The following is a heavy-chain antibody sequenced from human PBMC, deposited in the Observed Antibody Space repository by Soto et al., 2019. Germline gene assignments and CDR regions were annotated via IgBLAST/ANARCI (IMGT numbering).Heavy chain of an antibody. CDR3: ARGSHNWNSSEVYFYYNLGI. J-gene: IGHJ6*03. Sequence: QVQLVESGGGVVQPGRSLRLSCAASGFSFSDYGMHWVRQAPGKGLEWVALIWYDGSNKYYEDSVKGRFTISRDNSKNTLFLQMNSLRVEDTAAYYCARGSHNWNSSEVYFYYNLGIWGQGTTVTVSS. D-gene: IGHD1-20*01. V-gene: IGHV3-33*01. CDR2: IWYDGSNK. CDR1: GFSFSDYG.